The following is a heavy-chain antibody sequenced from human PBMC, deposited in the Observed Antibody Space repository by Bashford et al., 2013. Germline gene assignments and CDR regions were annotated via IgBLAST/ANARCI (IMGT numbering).Heavy chain of an antibody. V-gene: IGHV3-66*01. Sequence: GGSLRLSCAASGFTVINNFMTWVRQAPGKGLEWVSVIWSTGTISYADSVQGRFTISTDSSKNTLDLQMNSLRAEDTAVYYCARGLGGWIFDLWGQGTLVTVSS. J-gene: IGHJ4*02. CDR2: IWSTGTI. D-gene: IGHD2-2*03. CDR1: GFTVINNF. CDR3: ARGLGGWIFDL.